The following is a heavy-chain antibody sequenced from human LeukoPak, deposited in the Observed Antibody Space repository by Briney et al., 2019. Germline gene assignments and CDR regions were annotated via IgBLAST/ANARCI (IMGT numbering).Heavy chain of an antibody. CDR3: ARIEAHSGDY. V-gene: IGHV3-23*01. CDR1: GFTFSSYA. Sequence: GGSLRLSCAASGFTFSSYAMNRVRQAPGKGLEWVSAISGSGDSTYYADSVKGRFTISRDNSKNTLYLQMNSLRAEDTAVYYCARIEAHSGDYWGQGTLVTVSS. J-gene: IGHJ4*02. D-gene: IGHD1-14*01. CDR2: ISGSGDST.